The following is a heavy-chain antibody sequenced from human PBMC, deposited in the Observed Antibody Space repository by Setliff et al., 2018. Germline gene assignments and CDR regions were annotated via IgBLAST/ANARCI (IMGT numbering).Heavy chain of an antibody. CDR2: IKQDGSEK. D-gene: IGHD3-10*01. V-gene: IGHV3-7*01. Sequence: PGGSLRLSSAASGFTFSRYWLSWVRQAPGKGLEWVANIKQDGSEKYYVDSVKGRFTISRDNAKNSLYLQMNSLRAEDTAVYYCARDHVYGSQYYYYYYGMDVWGQGTTVTVSS. CDR1: GFTFSRYW. J-gene: IGHJ6*02. CDR3: ARDHVYGSQYYYYYYGMDV.